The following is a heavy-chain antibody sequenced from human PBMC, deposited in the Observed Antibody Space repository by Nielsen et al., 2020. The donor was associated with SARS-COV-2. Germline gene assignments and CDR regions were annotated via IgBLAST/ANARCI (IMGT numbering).Heavy chain of an antibody. CDR1: GYTFTSYG. Sequence: ASVKVSCKASGYTFTSYGISWVRQAPGQGLEWMGWISAYNGNTNYAQKLQGRVTMTTDTSTSTAYMELSSLRSEDTAVYYCARDRSDYDILTGYSNYGMDVWGQGTTVTVSS. CDR3: ARDRSDYDILTGYSNYGMDV. D-gene: IGHD3-9*01. CDR2: ISAYNGNT. V-gene: IGHV1-18*04. J-gene: IGHJ6*02.